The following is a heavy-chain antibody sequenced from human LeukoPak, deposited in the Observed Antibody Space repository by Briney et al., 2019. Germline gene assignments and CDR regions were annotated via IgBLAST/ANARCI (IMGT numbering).Heavy chain of an antibody. CDR1: GFTFSSYS. D-gene: IGHD2-15*01. CDR3: ARDPCSGGSCYSAQGRDSEPSDY. Sequence: TGGSLRLSCAASGFTFSSYSMNWVRQAPGKGLEWVSYISSSSSTIYYADSVKGRFTISRDNAKNSLYLQMNSLRAEDTAVYYCARDPCSGGSCYSAQGRDSEPSDYWGQGTLVTVSS. J-gene: IGHJ4*02. V-gene: IGHV3-48*01. CDR2: ISSSSSTI.